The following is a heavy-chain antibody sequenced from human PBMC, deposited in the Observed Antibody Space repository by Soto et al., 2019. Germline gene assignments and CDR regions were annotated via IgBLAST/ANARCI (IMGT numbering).Heavy chain of an antibody. J-gene: IGHJ4*02. CDR2: VNPNNGDT. V-gene: IGHV1-8*01. Sequence: QVQLVQSGAELKKPGASVKVSCKASGYTFSNYDMNLVRQATGQGPEWIGWVNPNNGDTGYAQKFQGRVTLTTDISTTTAYLALTSLRSEDTAIYYCEKVSRQGSAIDFDYWGQGTLITVSS. CDR3: EKVSRQGSAIDFDY. CDR1: GYTFSNYD. D-gene: IGHD3-10*01.